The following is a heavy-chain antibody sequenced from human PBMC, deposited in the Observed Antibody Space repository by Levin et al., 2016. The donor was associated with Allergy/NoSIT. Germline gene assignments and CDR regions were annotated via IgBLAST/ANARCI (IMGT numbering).Heavy chain of an antibody. CDR1: GFTFNSYA. V-gene: IGHV3-23*01. Sequence: GESLKISCAASGFTFNSYAMSWVRHAPGKGLEWVSSVSGSGSATYYANSVKGRFTISRDNSEHTLYLHMNSLRAEDTAVYYCAKDQFHGSGNYYPHPYGMDVWGQGTTVTVSS. D-gene: IGHD3-10*01. CDR3: AKDQFHGSGNYYPHPYGMDV. J-gene: IGHJ6*02. CDR2: VSGSGSAT.